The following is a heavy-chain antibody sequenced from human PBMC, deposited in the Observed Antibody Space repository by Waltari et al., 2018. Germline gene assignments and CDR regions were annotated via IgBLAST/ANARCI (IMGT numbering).Heavy chain of an antibody. J-gene: IGHJ4*02. CDR3: AEEGNTTAGLFDS. CDR2: IYHTGSS. Sequence: QVQLRESGPGLVRSSETLSLTCTVSGHSVNNDFYWAWIRQSPGGGLEWIASIYHTGSSHYNSSLKTRVSISTAMSTKHFFLTLTPLTAADTAVYYCAEEGNTTAGLFDSWGQGTLVTVSS. V-gene: IGHV4-38-2*02. D-gene: IGHD6-25*01. CDR1: GHSVNNDFY.